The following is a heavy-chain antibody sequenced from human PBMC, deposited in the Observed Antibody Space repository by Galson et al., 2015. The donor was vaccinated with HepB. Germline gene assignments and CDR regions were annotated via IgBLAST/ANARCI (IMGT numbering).Heavy chain of an antibody. J-gene: IGHJ4*02. D-gene: IGHD6-19*01. CDR2: ISKDGTTT. CDR1: GFSFSDYA. CDR3: ATEVRTSGWFVY. V-gene: IGHV3-23*01. Sequence: SLRLSCAASGFSFSDYAMSWVRQAPGKGLEWVSAISKDGTTTYYADSVKGRFTIYRDNSKNTLSLRMNSLRVDDVAIYYCATEVRTSGWFVYWGQGTLVAVSS.